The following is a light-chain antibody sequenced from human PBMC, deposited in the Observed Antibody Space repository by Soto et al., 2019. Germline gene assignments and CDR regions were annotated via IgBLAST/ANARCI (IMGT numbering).Light chain of an antibody. Sequence: DIQMTQSPSTLSASVGDRVTITCRASQRISSWLAWYQQKPWKAPKLLIYKASSLESGAPSRFSGSGSGTEFTLTISSLQPYDFATYYCQQYNTYSRTFGQGTKVEIK. CDR1: QRISSW. J-gene: IGKJ1*01. CDR2: KAS. V-gene: IGKV1-5*03. CDR3: QQYNTYSRT.